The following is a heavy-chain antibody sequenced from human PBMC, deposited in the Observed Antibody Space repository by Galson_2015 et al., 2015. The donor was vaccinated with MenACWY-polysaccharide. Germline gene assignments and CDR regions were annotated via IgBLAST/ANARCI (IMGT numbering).Heavy chain of an antibody. CDR1: GGSFSGYY. CDR3: AREGPSRFDP. V-gene: IGHV4-34*01. Sequence: ETLSLTCAVYGGSFSGYYWTWIRQPLGKGLEWIGEINHSGSTNYNPSLKSRVTISVDTSKNQFSLKLSSVTAADTAVYYCAREGPSRFDPWGQGTLVTVSS. CDR2: INHSGST. J-gene: IGHJ5*02.